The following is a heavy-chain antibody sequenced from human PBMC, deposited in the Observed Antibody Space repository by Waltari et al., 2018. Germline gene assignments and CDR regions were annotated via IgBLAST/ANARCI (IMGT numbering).Heavy chain of an antibody. D-gene: IGHD3-16*01. CDR3: AKSQGYVFDY. J-gene: IGHJ4*02. CDR1: GYTFTSYA. CDR2: INAGNGNT. V-gene: IGHV1-3*03. Sequence: QVQLVQSGAEVKKPGASVKVSCKASGYTFTSYAMHWVRQAPGQRLEWMGWINAGNGNTKDSQEFQGRVTITRDTSASTAYMELNSLRAEDTAVYYCAKSQGYVFDYWGQGTLVTVSS.